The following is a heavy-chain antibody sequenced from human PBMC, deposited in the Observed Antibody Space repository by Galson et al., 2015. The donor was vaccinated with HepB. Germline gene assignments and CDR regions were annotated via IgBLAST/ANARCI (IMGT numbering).Heavy chain of an antibody. V-gene: IGHV1-2*02. Sequence: SVKVSCKASGYTFTGYYMHWVRQAPGQGLEWMGWINPNSGGTNYAQKFQGRVTMTRDTSISTAYMELSRLRSDDTAVYYCARDSDDFWSGYYHWFGPWGQGTLVTVSS. CDR1: GYTFTGYY. J-gene: IGHJ5*02. CDR3: ARDSDDFWSGYYHWFGP. CDR2: INPNSGGT. D-gene: IGHD3-3*01.